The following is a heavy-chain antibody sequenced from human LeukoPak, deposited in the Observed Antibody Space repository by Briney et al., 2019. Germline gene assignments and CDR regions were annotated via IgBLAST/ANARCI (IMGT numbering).Heavy chain of an antibody. CDR1: GFTFSSYA. D-gene: IGHD4-23*01. Sequence: GGSLRLSCAASGFTFSSYAMSWVRQAPGKGLEWVGRMTKKGTYYTTQYAAFVRGRFTLSRDDSNNSLYLQMNSLETEDTAVYYCVRGKNSFDVWGQGTIVTVSS. J-gene: IGHJ3*01. CDR2: MTKKGTYYTT. CDR3: VRGKNSFDV. V-gene: IGHV3-72*01.